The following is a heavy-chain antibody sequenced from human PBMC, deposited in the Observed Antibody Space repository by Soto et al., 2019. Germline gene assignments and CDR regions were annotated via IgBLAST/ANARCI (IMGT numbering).Heavy chain of an antibody. D-gene: IGHD3-9*01. Sequence: AASVKVSCKASGYTFTSYGISWVRQAPGQGLEWMGWISAYNGNTNYAQKLQGRVTMTTDTSTSTAYMKLRSLRSDDTAVYYCARGNYDILTGYDAFDIWGQGTMVTVSS. CDR2: ISAYNGNT. CDR1: GYTFTSYG. J-gene: IGHJ3*02. CDR3: ARGNYDILTGYDAFDI. V-gene: IGHV1-18*01.